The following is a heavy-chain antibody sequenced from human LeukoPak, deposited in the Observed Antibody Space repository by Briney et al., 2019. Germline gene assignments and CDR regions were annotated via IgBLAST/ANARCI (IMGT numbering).Heavy chain of an antibody. CDR2: IYYSGST. V-gene: IGHV4-59*01. D-gene: IGHD2-15*01. CDR1: GGSISSYY. Sequence: PSEILSLTCTVSGGSISSYYWSWIRQPPGKGLEWIGYIYYSGSTNYNPSLKSRVTISVDTSKNQFSLKLSSVTAADTAVNYCARYWGYCSGGSCLVRWFDPWGQGTLVTVSS. CDR3: ARYWGYCSGGSCLVRWFDP. J-gene: IGHJ5*02.